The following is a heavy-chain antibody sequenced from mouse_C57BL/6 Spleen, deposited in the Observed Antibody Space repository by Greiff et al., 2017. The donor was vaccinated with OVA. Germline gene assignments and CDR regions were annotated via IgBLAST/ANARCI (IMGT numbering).Heavy chain of an antibody. D-gene: IGHD2-5*01. V-gene: IGHV1-7*01. CDR2: INPSSGNT. CDR3: ARSESNCVGIFDF. J-gene: IGHJ2*01. Sequence: QVQLQQSGAELAKPGASVKLSCTASGYTFTSYWMHWVKQRPGQGLEWLAYINPSSGNTKYNQKFKDKTTLTSDKSSSTAYIQLSSLTYEDSAVYYCARSESNCVGIFDFGGKGTTVTVSS. CDR1: GYTFTSYW.